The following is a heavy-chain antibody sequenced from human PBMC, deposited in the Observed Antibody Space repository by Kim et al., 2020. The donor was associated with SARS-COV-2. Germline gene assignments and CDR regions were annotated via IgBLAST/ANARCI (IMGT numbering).Heavy chain of an antibody. Sequence: ASVKVSCKASGYNITGYQMHWVRQAPGQGLEWMGRITTSSGATDHAQGFQGRVTMTRDTSISTVYMELSRLTSDDTAVYYCARDHDWGADYWGQGTPVTVSS. CDR3: ARDHDWGADY. D-gene: IGHD3-9*01. J-gene: IGHJ4*02. V-gene: IGHV1-2*06. CDR1: GYNITGYQ. CDR2: ITTSSGAT.